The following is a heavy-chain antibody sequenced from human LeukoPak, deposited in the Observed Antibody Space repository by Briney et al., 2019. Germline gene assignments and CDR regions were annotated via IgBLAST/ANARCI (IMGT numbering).Heavy chain of an antibody. Sequence: PGGSLRLSCSASGFTFSSYAMHWVRQAPGKGLEYVSAISGNGDNTYYADSLKGRFTISRDNSKNTLYLQMNSLRVEDSAVYYCAKDFRSGRYYRPDQWGQGPLVTVSS. J-gene: IGHJ4*02. CDR2: ISGNGDNT. D-gene: IGHD3-10*01. CDR1: GFTFSSYA. CDR3: AKDFRSGRYYRPDQ. V-gene: IGHV3-64*04.